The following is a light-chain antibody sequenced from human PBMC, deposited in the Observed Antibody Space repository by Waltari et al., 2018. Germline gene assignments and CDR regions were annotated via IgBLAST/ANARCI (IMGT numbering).Light chain of an antibody. Sequence: DIQMTQSPSTLSAPVGDRVTITCRASQRTINWLAWYQQKPGKAPKLLIYRASSLESGVPSRFSGSGSGTEFTLTISSLQPDDFATYYCQEYNDYSYTFGQGTKVEIK. CDR1: QRTINW. CDR2: RAS. V-gene: IGKV1-5*03. J-gene: IGKJ2*01. CDR3: QEYNDYSYT.